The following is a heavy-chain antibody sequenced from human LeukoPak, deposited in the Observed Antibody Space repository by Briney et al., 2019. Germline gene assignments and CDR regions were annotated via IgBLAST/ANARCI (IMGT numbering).Heavy chain of an antibody. CDR3: ARNSGSGWAADY. V-gene: IGHV4-34*01. CDR1: GGSFSGYY. D-gene: IGHD6-19*01. Sequence: SETLSLTCAVYGGSFSGYYWSWIRQPPGKGLEWIGEINHSGSTNYNPSLKSRVTISVDTSKNQFSLKLSSVTAADTAVYYCARNSGSGWAADYWGQGTLVTVSS. J-gene: IGHJ4*02. CDR2: INHSGST.